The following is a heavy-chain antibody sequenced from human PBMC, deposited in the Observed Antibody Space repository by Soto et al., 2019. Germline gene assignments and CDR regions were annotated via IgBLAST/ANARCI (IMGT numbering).Heavy chain of an antibody. V-gene: IGHV3-23*01. CDR3: AKDRFTSTVRKYWFFDL. J-gene: IGHJ2*01. CDR2: ISGGDGDT. Sequence: EVQLLESGGGLVKPGASLRLSCAASGFTFTNYAMTWVRQAPGKGLEWVSSISGGDGDTSYADSVKGRFTISRDNSENTMFLQMNCLRPDDTAVYYCAKDRFTSTVRKYWFFDLWGRGTLVTVSS. CDR1: GFTFTNYA. D-gene: IGHD3-10*01.